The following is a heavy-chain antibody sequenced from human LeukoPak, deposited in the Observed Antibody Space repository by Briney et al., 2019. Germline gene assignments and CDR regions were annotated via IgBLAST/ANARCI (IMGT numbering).Heavy chain of an antibody. CDR3: ARRAGAYSHPYDY. Sequence: GGSLRLSCEATGFSLSNYDMHWVRQAPGKGLEWVSFIYSDNTHYSDSVRGRFTISRDNSKNTLYLQMNSLRAEDTAVYYCARRAGAYSHPYDYWGQGTLVTVSS. D-gene: IGHD4/OR15-4a*01. CDR2: IYSDNT. J-gene: IGHJ4*02. CDR1: GFSLSNYD. V-gene: IGHV3-53*01.